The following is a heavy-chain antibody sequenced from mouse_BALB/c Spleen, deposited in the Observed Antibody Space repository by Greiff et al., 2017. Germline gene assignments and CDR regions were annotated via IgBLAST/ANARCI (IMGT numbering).Heavy chain of an antibody. Sequence: VKVVESGAELVRPGASVTLSCKASGYTFTDYEMHWVKQTPVHGLEWIGAIDPETGGTAYNQKFKGKATLTADKSSSTAYMVLRSLTSEDSAVYYCTRSLTGPFDYWGQGTTRTVSS. CDR2: IDPETGGT. D-gene: IGHD4-1*01. V-gene: IGHV1-15*01. CDR1: GYTFTDYE. J-gene: IGHJ2*01. CDR3: TRSLTGPFDY.